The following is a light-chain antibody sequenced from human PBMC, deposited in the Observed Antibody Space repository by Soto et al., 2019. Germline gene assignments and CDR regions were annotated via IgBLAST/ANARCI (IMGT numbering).Light chain of an antibody. CDR2: DAS. J-gene: IGKJ4*01. V-gene: IGKV3-15*01. CDR3: QQYRDWPLT. Sequence: IGPAPFPAPPSVSPGERAPPSCQASHSAASAVAWYQQKPGQAPRLLIYDASTRATGIPARFSGSGSATEFTLTISSLQSEDFAVYSCQQYRDWPLTFGGGTKV. CDR1: HSAASA.